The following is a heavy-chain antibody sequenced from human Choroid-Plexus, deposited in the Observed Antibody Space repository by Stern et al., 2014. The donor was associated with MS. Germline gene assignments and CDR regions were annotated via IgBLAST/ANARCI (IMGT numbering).Heavy chain of an antibody. V-gene: IGHV3-30*18. J-gene: IGHJ5*02. CDR1: GFTFGSCA. CDR3: AKDRQYLTYFFDH. Sequence: MQLVESGGGVVQPGRPLRPSCVASGFTFGSCAMHWVRQAPGKGLEWVAGLPYDGSNKYYADSVKGRFTISRDNSQNTLYMQMSSLRPEDTAVYYCAKDRQYLTYFFDHWGQGSLVTVSS. D-gene: IGHD2/OR15-2a*01. CDR2: LPYDGSNK.